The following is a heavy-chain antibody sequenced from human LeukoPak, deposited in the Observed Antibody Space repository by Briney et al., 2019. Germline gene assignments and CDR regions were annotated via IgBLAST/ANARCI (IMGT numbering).Heavy chain of an antibody. D-gene: IGHD3-9*01. CDR1: GGSIYSGDYY. V-gene: IGHV4-61*09. Sequence: SETLSLTCTVSGGSIYSGDYYWTWIRQPAGKGLEWIGHTYASGNSNYNPSLKSRVTISVDTSKNQFSLRLTSVTAADTAVYYCARDAPRGLRYFDYWGQGTLVTVSS. CDR3: ARDAPRGLRYFDY. CDR2: TYASGNS. J-gene: IGHJ4*02.